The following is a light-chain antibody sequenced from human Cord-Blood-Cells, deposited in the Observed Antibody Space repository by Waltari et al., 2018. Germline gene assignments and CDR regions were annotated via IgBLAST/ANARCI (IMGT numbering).Light chain of an antibody. CDR1: QSISSY. CDR3: QQSYSTPFT. J-gene: IGKJ2*01. CDR2: AAS. Sequence: DLQITQSPSSLSASVGDRVTLTCRASQSISSYLNWYHPKPGKAPKLLIYAASSLQSGVPSRFSGSGSGTDFTLTISILQPEDFTTYYCQQSYSTPFTFGQGTKLEIK. V-gene: IGKV1-39*01.